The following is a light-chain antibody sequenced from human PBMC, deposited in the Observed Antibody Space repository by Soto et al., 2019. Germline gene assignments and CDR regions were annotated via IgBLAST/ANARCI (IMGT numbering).Light chain of an antibody. CDR2: DVS. V-gene: IGLV2-14*01. J-gene: IGLJ1*01. Sequence: QSALTQPASVSGSPGQSITISCTCTSSDVGGYNYVSWYQQHPGKAPKLMIYDVSNRPSGGSNRFSGSNSGNTASLTISGLQAEDEADYYCSSYTSSSTYVFGTGTKVTVL. CDR1: SSDVGGYNY. CDR3: SSYTSSSTYV.